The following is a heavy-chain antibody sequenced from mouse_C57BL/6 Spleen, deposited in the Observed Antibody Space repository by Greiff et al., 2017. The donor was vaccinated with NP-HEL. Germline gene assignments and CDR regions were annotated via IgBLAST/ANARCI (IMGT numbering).Heavy chain of an antibody. J-gene: IGHJ4*01. CDR3: AGSNYEAMDY. CDR2: ILPGSGST. CDR1: GYTFTGYW. Sequence: QVQLQQSGAELMKPGASVKLSCKATGYTFTGYWIEWVKQRPGHGLEWIGEILPGSGSTNHNEKFKGKATFTADTSSNTAYMQLSSLTTEDSAIYYCAGSNYEAMDYWGQGTSVTVSS. V-gene: IGHV1-9*01. D-gene: IGHD2-5*01.